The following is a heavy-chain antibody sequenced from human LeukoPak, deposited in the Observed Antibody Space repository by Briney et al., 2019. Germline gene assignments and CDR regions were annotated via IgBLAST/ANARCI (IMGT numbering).Heavy chain of an antibody. Sequence: ASVKVSCKASGYTFTSYGISWVRPAPGQGLEWMGWISAYNGNTNYAQKLQGRVTMTTDTSTSTAYMELRSLRSDDTAVYYCASPRIAAAGIYGMDVWGQGTTVTVSS. J-gene: IGHJ6*02. CDR2: ISAYNGNT. D-gene: IGHD6-13*01. V-gene: IGHV1-18*01. CDR3: ASPRIAAAGIYGMDV. CDR1: GYTFTSYG.